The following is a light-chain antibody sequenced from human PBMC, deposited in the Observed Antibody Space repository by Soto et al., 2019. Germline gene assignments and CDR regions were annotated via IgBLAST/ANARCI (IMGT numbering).Light chain of an antibody. CDR1: QSISNS. CDR2: DAS. V-gene: IGKV3-11*01. Sequence: EIVLTQSPATLSLSPGERATVSCRASQSISNSLAWYQQKPGQAPRLLIYDASSRATGFPARFSGSGSETDFTLAIGSLEPEDFAVYYCQQRSEWPRTFGQGTKVEMK. CDR3: QQRSEWPRT. J-gene: IGKJ1*01.